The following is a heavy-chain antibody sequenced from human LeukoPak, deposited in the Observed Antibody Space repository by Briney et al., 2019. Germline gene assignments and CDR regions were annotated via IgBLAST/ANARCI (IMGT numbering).Heavy chain of an antibody. J-gene: IGHJ5*02. CDR3: ASGRRGATENWFDP. CDR1: GGTFSSYA. D-gene: IGHD1-26*01. Sequence: ASVKVSCKASGGTFSSYAISWVRQAPGQGLEWMGRIIPILGIANYAQKFQGRVTITADKSTSTAYMELSSLRSEDTAVYYCASGRRGATENWFDPWGQGTLVTVSS. CDR2: IIPILGIA. V-gene: IGHV1-69*04.